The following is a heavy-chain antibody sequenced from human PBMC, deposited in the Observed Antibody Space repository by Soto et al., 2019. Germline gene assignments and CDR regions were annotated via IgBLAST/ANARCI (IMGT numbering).Heavy chain of an antibody. CDR3: ARRGSGSYYAY. CDR2: ISGSGDST. J-gene: IGHJ4*02. V-gene: IGHV3-23*01. Sequence: EVQLLESGGGLVQPGVSLRLSCAASGFTFSSYAMRWVRQAPVKGLEWVSAISGSGDSTYYADAVKGRLTITRNNSTNKLYMQMNSMIAEDTAVYYCARRGSGSYYAYWGQGNLVTVSS. CDR1: GFTFSSYA. D-gene: IGHD1-26*01.